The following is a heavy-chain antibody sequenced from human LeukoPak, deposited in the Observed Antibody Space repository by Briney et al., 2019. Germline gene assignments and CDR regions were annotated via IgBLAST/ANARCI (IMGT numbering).Heavy chain of an antibody. J-gene: IGHJ5*01. V-gene: IGHV1-8*01. CDR3: ARTGMGGNVWIDS. CDR2: MNPTSGDT. CDR1: GYTFTNYD. Sequence: GASVKVSCEASGYTFTNYDINWVRQATGQGLEWMGWMNPTSGDTGYAENFQGRVTMTRDTSTNTAYMELTSLTSDDTAIFDCARTGMGGNVWIDSWGQGTLVTVSS. D-gene: IGHD1-26*01.